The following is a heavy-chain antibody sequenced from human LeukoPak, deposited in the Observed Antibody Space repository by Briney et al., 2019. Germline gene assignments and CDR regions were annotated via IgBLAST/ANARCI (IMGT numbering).Heavy chain of an antibody. CDR2: IKQGGSEK. J-gene: IGHJ6*04. CDR1: GFTFSDYW. V-gene: IGHV3-7*01. CDR3: ARGHYGMDV. Sequence: SGGSLRLSCAASGFTFSDYWMTWVRQAPGKGLEWVANIKQGGSEKYYVDSVKGRFTISRDNAKNSLYLQMNSLRAEDTAVYSCARGHYGMDVWSKGTTVTVSS.